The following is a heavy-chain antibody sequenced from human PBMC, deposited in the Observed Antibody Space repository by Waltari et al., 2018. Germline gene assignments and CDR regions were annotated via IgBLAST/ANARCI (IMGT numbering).Heavy chain of an antibody. D-gene: IGHD3-3*01. CDR2: IYHSGST. J-gene: IGHJ4*02. V-gene: IGHV4-38-2*01. CDR1: GYSISSGYY. Sequence: QVQLQESGPGLVKPSETLSLTCAVSGYSISSGYYWGWIRQPPGKGLEWIGSIYHSGSTSYNPSLQSRVTISVDTAKNQFSLKLSSVTAADTAVYYCARVPAFNYDFWSGYFDYWGQGTLVTVSS. CDR3: ARVPAFNYDFWSGYFDY.